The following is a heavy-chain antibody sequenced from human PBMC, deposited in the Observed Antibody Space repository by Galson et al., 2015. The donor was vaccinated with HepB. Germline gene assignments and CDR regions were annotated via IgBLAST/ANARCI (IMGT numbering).Heavy chain of an antibody. V-gene: IGHV1-2*06. Sequence: SVKVSCKASGYTFTGYYMHWVRQAPGQGLEWMGRINPNSGGTNYAQKFQGRVTMTRDTSISTAYMELSRLRSDDTAVYYCALDLGYCSGGSCSQLDYWGQGTLVTVSS. CDR1: GYTFTGYY. D-gene: IGHD2-15*01. CDR2: INPNSGGT. J-gene: IGHJ4*02. CDR3: ALDLGYCSGGSCSQLDY.